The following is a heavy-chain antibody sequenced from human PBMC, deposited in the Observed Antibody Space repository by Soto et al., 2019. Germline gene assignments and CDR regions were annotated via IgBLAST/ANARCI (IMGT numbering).Heavy chain of an antibody. J-gene: IGHJ6*04. Sequence: KPSETLSLTCTVSGGSISSYYWSWIRQPAGKGLEWIGRIYTSGSTNYNPSLKSRVTMSVDTSKNQFSLKLSSVTAADTAVYYCARDKRPAYGSGQLTYYYYGRDVWCKGTTVTVSS. V-gene: IGHV4-4*07. CDR1: GGSISSYY. CDR2: IYTSGST. D-gene: IGHD3-10*01. CDR3: ARDKRPAYGSGQLTYYYYGRDV.